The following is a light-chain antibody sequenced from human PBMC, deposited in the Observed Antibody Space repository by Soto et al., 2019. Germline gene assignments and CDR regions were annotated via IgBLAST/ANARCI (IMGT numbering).Light chain of an antibody. Sequence: EIGLTQSPGTLSLAPGERATLSCRASQSVSSSYLAWYQQKRGQAPRLLIYGASSRPTGIPDGFSGSGSGTDFTLTIRSLEHEDVALYYCQQYGSSPRAFGQGTTGPIK. V-gene: IGKV3-20*01. CDR3: QQYGSSPRA. J-gene: IGKJ1*01. CDR2: GAS. CDR1: QSVSSSY.